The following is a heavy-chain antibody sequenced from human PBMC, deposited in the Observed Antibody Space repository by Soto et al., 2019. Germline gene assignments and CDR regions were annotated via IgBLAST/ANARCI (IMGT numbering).Heavy chain of an antibody. Sequence: QVQLVESGGGVVQPGRSLRLSCAASGFTFSSYGMHWVRQAPGKGLEWVAVISYDGSNKYYADSVKGRFTISRDNSKNTLYLQMNSVRAEDTAVYYCAKEGAVGATVDVDAFDIWGQGTMVTVSS. CDR3: AKEGAVGATVDVDAFDI. D-gene: IGHD1-26*01. V-gene: IGHV3-30*18. CDR1: GFTFSSYG. CDR2: ISYDGSNK. J-gene: IGHJ3*02.